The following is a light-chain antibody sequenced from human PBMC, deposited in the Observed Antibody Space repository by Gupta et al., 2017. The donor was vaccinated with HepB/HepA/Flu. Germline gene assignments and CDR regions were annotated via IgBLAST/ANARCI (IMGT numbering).Light chain of an antibody. CDR2: RNN. J-gene: IGLJ3*02. CDR1: SPNIGTNY. CDR3: AVWDDSLSGPV. V-gene: IGLV1-47*01. Sequence: QSVLTPPPSASGTPGQRATISCSGSSPNIGTNYVYWYQQLPGTAPKILIYRNNQRPSGVPDRCSGSKSGTSASLAISGLRSEDEADYYCAVWDDSLSGPVFGGGTKLTVL.